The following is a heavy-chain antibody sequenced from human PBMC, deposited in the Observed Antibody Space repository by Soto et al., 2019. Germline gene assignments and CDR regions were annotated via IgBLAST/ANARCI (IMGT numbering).Heavy chain of an antibody. V-gene: IGHV3-7*03. Sequence: GGSLRLSCAGSGLTFRNDLVSWVGQAPGKGLEWVANINQDGSERYYVDSVRGRFTISRDNVENSLYLQLNSLRPEDTAVYYCAVYGYGVSAAAYWGQGTLVTVSS. CDR2: INQDGSER. CDR1: GLTFRNDL. CDR3: AVYGYGVSAAAY. J-gene: IGHJ4*02. D-gene: IGHD4-17*01.